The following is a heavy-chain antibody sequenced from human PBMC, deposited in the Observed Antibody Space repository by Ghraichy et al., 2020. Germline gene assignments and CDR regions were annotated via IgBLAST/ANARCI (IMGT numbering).Heavy chain of an antibody. D-gene: IGHD2-2*01. CDR2: IIDGGGTT. V-gene: IGHV3-23*01. CDR3: AKVGAYQLLSRGPYYYYGLDV. Sequence: GGSLRLSCAASGFTFSSYAMSWVRQAPGKGLEWVSTIIDGGGTTYYADSVKGRFTISRDDSKNTLYLQMNSLTAEDTAVYYCAKVGAYQLLSRGPYYYYGLDVWGQGTTVTVSS. CDR1: GFTFSSYA. J-gene: IGHJ6*02.